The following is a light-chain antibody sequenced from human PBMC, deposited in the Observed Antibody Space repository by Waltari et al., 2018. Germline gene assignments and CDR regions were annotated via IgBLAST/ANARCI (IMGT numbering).Light chain of an antibody. CDR3: QQYFRGPIS. V-gene: IGKV4-1*01. CDR1: ESLLSPSNNMNY. CDR2: LTA. Sequence: DIVMTQSPDSLAVSLGERATITCHSSESLLSPSNNMNYLAWYQQRPGQPPRLVISLTATRESGVPDRFSGSGSGTDFTLTISSLQTEDVATYFCQQYFRGPISFGPGTKLEMK. J-gene: IGKJ3*01.